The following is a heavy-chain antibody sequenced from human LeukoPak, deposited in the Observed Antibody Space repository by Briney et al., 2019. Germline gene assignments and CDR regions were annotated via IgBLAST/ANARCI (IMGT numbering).Heavy chain of an antibody. V-gene: IGHV3-7*01. CDR3: ARGPDYDYVWGSYRPQYYFDY. CDR2: IKQDGSEK. CDR1: RFTFRSYW. Sequence: GGSLRLSCAASRFTFRSYWMTWVRQAPGKGLEWVASIKQDGSEKYYVDSVKGRFTISRDNAKNSLHLQMNSLRAEDTAVYYCARGPDYDYVWGSYRPQYYFDYWGQGTLVTVSS. J-gene: IGHJ4*02. D-gene: IGHD3-16*02.